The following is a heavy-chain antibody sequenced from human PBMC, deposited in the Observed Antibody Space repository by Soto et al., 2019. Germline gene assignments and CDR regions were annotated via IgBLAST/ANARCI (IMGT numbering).Heavy chain of an antibody. J-gene: IGHJ4*02. Sequence: QVQLVESGGGLVKPGGSLRLSCATSGFTFSDYYMSWIRQAPGKGLEWVSYIGSRGNTKYYADSVKGRFTISRDNAKNYLYLQMNSLRADDTAVYYCARDGTEYYGEYYDYWGQGALVTVSS. V-gene: IGHV3-11*01. CDR1: GFTFSDYY. CDR2: IGSRGNTK. D-gene: IGHD4-17*01. CDR3: ARDGTEYYGEYYDY.